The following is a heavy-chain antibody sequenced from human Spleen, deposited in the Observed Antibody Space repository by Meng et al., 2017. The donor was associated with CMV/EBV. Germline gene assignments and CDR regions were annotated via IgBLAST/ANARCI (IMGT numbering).Heavy chain of an antibody. J-gene: IGHJ4*02. V-gene: IGHV3-30-3*01. CDR3: AKVLGGAFSGATSPCDN. CDR1: GFTFSSYA. Sequence: GESLKISCAASGFTFSSYAMHWVRQAPGKGLEWVAVISYDGSNKYYADSVKGRFTISRDNSKNTLYLQMNSLRAEDTAVYYCAKVLGGAFSGATSPCDNWGQGTLVTVSS. CDR2: ISYDGSNK. D-gene: IGHD2-15*01.